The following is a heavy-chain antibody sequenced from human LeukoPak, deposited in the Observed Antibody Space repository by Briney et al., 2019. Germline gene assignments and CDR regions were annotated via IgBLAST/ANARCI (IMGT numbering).Heavy chain of an antibody. V-gene: IGHV4-34*01. D-gene: IGHD3-9*01. CDR3: AKNGQTGFSFDP. Sequence: SETLSLTCTVSGGSISPYYWSWIRQSPGKGLEWIGEGGDRGGTRYSPSLKSRVTISADTSKNQFSLMLRSVTAADTAVYYCAKNGQTGFSFDPWGQGTLVTVSS. CDR2: GGDRGGT. CDR1: GGSISPYY. J-gene: IGHJ5*01.